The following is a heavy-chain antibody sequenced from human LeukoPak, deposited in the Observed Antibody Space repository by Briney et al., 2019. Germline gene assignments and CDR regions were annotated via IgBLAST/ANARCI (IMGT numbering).Heavy chain of an antibody. CDR1: GFTFSSHA. CDR2: ISYDGSDK. CDR3: AREYRGWYFDH. V-gene: IGHV3-30*03. D-gene: IGHD1-1*01. J-gene: IGHJ4*02. Sequence: PGGSLRLSCAASGFTFSSHAMHWVRQAPGKGLEGVAIISYDGSDKYYADSVKGRFTISRDNSKNTLNLQMNSLRVEDTAVYYCAREYRGWYFDHWGQGTLVTVSS.